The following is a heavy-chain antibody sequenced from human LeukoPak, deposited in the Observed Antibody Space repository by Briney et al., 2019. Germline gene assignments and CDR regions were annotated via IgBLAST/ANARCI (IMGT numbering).Heavy chain of an antibody. CDR2: ISGSGGST. V-gene: IGHV3-23*01. J-gene: IGHJ6*03. D-gene: IGHD6-6*01. Sequence: PGGSLRLSCAASGFTFSSYAMSWVRQAPAKGLEGVSAISGSGGSTYYADSVKGRFTISRDNSKNTLYLQMNSLRAEDTAVYYCAKDLLEYSSSSYYYYYYMDVWGKGTTVTVSS. CDR1: GFTFSSYA. CDR3: AKDLLEYSSSSYYYYYYMDV.